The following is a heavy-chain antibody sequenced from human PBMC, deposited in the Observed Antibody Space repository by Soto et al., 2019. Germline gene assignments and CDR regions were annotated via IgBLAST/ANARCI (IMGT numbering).Heavy chain of an antibody. CDR1: GYTFTGYY. CDR3: ARVNQAYGSTTFDP. Sequence: ASVKVSCKASGYTFTGYYMHWVQQAPGQGLEWMGWINPNSGGTNYAQKFQGWVTMTRDTSISTAYMELSRLRSDDTAVYYCARVNQAYGSTTFDPWGQGTLVTVSS. CDR2: INPNSGGT. D-gene: IGHD3-10*01. J-gene: IGHJ5*02. V-gene: IGHV1-2*04.